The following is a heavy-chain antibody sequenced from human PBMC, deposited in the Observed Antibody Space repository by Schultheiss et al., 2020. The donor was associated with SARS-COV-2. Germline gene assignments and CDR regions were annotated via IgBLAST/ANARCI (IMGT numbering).Heavy chain of an antibody. CDR2: IDWDDDK. J-gene: IGHJ4*02. CDR1: GFSLSTSGMC. V-gene: IGHV2-70*01. CDR3: AHFAGYSGYDPHPDY. D-gene: IGHD5-12*01. Sequence: SGPTLVKPTQTLTLTCTFSGFSLSTSGMCVSWIRQPPGKALEWLALIDWDDDKYYSTSLKTRLTISKDTSKNQVVLTMTNMDPVDTATYYCAHFAGYSGYDPHPDYWGQGTLVTVSS.